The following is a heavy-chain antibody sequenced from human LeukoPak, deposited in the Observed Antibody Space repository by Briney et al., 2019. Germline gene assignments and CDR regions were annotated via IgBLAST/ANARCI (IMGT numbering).Heavy chain of an antibody. CDR3: ARDRIAAAGTDYDY. V-gene: IGHV3-7*01. J-gene: IGHJ4*02. D-gene: IGHD6-13*01. Sequence: PGGSLRLSCAASGFTFSSYWMTWVRQAPGKGLEWVANIKGDDSARYYVDSVKGRFTISRDNAYNSVYLQMNSLRPEDTAVYYCARDRIAAAGTDYDYWGQGVLVIVSS. CDR1: GFTFSSYW. CDR2: IKGDDSAR.